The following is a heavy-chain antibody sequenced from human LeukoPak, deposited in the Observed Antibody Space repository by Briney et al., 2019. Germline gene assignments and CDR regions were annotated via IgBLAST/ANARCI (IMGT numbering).Heavy chain of an antibody. V-gene: IGHV1-2*02. CDR2: INVNSGGT. J-gene: IGHJ4*02. CDR1: GHTFTGYY. Sequence: ASVKVSCKASGHTFTGYYMHWVRQAPGQGLEWMGWINVNSGGTKYAQKFQGRVTMTRDTSVSTAYMELSRLRSDDTAVYYCARERTLTSCYDYWGQGTLVTVSS. D-gene: IGHD2-15*01. CDR3: ARERTLTSCYDY.